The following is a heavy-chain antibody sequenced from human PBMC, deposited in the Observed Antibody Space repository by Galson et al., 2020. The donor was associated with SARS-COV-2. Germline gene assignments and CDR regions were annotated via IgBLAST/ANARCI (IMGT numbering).Heavy chain of an antibody. Sequence: SETLSLTCTVSGGSISSSSSYWGWIRQPPGKGLEWIGNIYYSGSTYYNPSVQSRVTIFADMSKNQISLKLSSVTAADTAVYYCASRGRWELPADYWGQGTLVTVCS. V-gene: IGHV4-39*01. D-gene: IGHD1-26*01. CDR3: ASRGRWELPADY. J-gene: IGHJ4*02. CDR1: GGSISSSSSY. CDR2: IYYSGST.